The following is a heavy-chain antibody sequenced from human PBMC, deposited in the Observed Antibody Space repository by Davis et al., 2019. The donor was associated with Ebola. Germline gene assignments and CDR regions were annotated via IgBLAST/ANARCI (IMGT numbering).Heavy chain of an antibody. J-gene: IGHJ2*01. CDR2: IYSGYRT. CDR1: GFSVSNNF. Sequence: GGSLRLSCAASGFSVSNNFMGWVRQAPGKGLEWVAFIYSGYRTVYADSVKARFTISRDSSRNTLYLQMSSLTAEDTAVYYCTRHVSGDFWYFDLWGRGTLVTVSS. D-gene: IGHD4-17*01. CDR3: TRHVSGDFWYFDL. V-gene: IGHV3-66*04.